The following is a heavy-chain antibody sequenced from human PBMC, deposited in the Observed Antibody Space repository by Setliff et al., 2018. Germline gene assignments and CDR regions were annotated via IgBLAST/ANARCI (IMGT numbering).Heavy chain of an antibody. Sequence: PGGSLRLSCKTSGFTFNDYGIQWVRQAPGKGLEWVASDRGYYKYYADSVRGRLTVSRDESKNTVFLEMNSLRVDDTAVYYCARGGTYRYFDYWGQGTLVTVSS. V-gene: IGHV3-30*19. CDR1: GFTFNDYG. J-gene: IGHJ4*02. CDR3: ARGGTYRYFDY. CDR2: DRGYYK.